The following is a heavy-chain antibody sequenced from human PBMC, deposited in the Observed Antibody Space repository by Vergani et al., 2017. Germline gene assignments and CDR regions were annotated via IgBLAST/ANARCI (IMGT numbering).Heavy chain of an antibody. CDR2: ISPDGSAT. CDR3: VRLPSGPWYFVL. J-gene: IGHJ2*01. V-gene: IGHV3-7*01. D-gene: IGHD5-12*01. CDR1: GFSLSRCW. Sequence: EVQLVESGGGLVQPGGSLRLSCAASGFSLSRCWMRWVRQAPEKGLEWVAHISPDGSATSYVVSVKGRFTISRDNTKNSLSLQMSGLRVEDTAVYYCVRLPSGPWYFVLCCRGTLITVSS.